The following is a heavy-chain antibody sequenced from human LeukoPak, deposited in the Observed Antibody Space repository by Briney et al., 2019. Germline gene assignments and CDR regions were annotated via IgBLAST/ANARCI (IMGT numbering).Heavy chain of an antibody. CDR3: AREPGFDSSGYLNWFDP. Sequence: SETLSLTCTVSGGSISSYYWSWIRQPPGKGLEWIACISYSRSTKYNPSLKSRVTISVDTSKNQLSLKLSSVTAADTAVYYCAREPGFDSSGYLNWFDPWGQGTLVTVSS. CDR1: GGSISSYY. V-gene: IGHV4-59*01. D-gene: IGHD3-22*01. J-gene: IGHJ5*02. CDR2: ISYSRST.